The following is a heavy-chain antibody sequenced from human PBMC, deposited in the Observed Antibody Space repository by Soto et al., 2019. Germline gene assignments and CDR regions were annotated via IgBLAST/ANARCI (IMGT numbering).Heavy chain of an antibody. D-gene: IGHD6-19*01. V-gene: IGHV1-18*01. J-gene: IGHJ4*02. CDR3: AREYSSGWLDY. Sequence: ASVKVSCTASGYPFTSYGIRWVRQAPGQGLEWMGWISAYNGNKNYEQKLQGRVTMTTDTSTSTAYMELRSLRTDDTAVYYCAREYSSGWLDYWGQGTLVTVSS. CDR1: GYPFTSYG. CDR2: ISAYNGNK.